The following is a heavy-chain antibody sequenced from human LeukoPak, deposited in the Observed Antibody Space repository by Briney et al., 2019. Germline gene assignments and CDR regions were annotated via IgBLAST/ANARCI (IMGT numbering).Heavy chain of an antibody. CDR3: ARDQSDYYGSGSYSEGSY. CDR1: GFTFSNYW. J-gene: IGHJ4*02. CDR2: INSDGSTT. V-gene: IGHV3-74*01. Sequence: GGSLRLSCAASGFTFSNYWMHWVRQAPGKGLVWVSRINSDGSTTTYADSVKGRFTISRDSAKNSLYLQMNGLRDEDTAVYYCARDQSDYYGSGSYSEGSYWGQGTLVTVSS. D-gene: IGHD3-10*01.